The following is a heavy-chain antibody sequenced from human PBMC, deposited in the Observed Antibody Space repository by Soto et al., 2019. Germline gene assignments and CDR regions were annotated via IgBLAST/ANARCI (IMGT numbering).Heavy chain of an antibody. CDR3: ARQVAENFDY. D-gene: IGHD5-12*01. CDR2: IYYSGST. Sequence: SETLYNTCTVPGGSTRSYYWSWIRQPPGKGLEWIGYIYYSGSTNYNPSLKSRVTISVDTSKNQFSLKLSSVTAADTAVYYCARQVAENFDYWGQGTLVTVS. CDR1: GGSTRSYY. V-gene: IGHV4-59*01. J-gene: IGHJ4*02.